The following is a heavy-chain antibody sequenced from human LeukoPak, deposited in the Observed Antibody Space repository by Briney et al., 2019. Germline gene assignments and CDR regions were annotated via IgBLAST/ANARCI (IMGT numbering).Heavy chain of an antibody. V-gene: IGHV4-34*01. J-gene: IGHJ6*03. CDR2: INHSGST. Sequence: SETLSLTCTVSGGSISGYYWSWIRQPPGKGLEWIGEINHSGSTNYNPSLKSRVTISVDTSKNQFSLKLSSVTAADTAVYYCAREAHYYYYYMDVWGKGTTVTVSS. CDR3: AREAHYYYYYMDV. CDR1: GGSISGYY.